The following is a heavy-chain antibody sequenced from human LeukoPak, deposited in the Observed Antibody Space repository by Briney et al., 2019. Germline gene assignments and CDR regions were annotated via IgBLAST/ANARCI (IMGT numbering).Heavy chain of an antibody. CDR2: IRLNSGSV. CDR3: AKAGSSRRTYYYYYYMDV. Sequence: GRSLRLSCAVSASTFDDYATHWVRQPPREGLEWVSGIRLNSGSVGDADSVKRRFTISRDNAKNSLYLQMNGLRAEDTALYYCAKAGSSRRTYYYYYYMDVWGKETTVTVPS. CDR1: ASTFDDYA. J-gene: IGHJ6*03. D-gene: IGHD1-26*01. V-gene: IGHV3-9*01.